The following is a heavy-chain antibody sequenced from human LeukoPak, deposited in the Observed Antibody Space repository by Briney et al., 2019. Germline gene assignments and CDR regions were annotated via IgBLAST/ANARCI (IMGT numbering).Heavy chain of an antibody. V-gene: IGHV1-3*03. J-gene: IGHJ4*02. CDR2: INAGNGNT. CDR1: GYTFTSYA. D-gene: IGHD6-13*01. CDR3: ARFGYTSSLDY. Sequence: GASVKVSCKASGYTFTSYAMHWVRQAPGQRLEWMGWINAGNGNTKYSQEFQGRVTITRDTSASTAYMELSSLKASDTAMYYCARFGYTSSLDYWGQGTLVTVSS.